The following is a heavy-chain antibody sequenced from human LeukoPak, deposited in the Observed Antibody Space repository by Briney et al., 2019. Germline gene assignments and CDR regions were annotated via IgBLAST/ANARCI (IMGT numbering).Heavy chain of an antibody. Sequence: LSLTCAVSGGSISSGGYSWSWIRQPPGKGLEWVSGIGWNSGSIDYADSVRGRFTISRDNAKNSLYLQLQSLRPEDTAMYYCVKDSQGIVGATTDFDHWGQGTLVTVSS. D-gene: IGHD1-26*01. V-gene: IGHV3-9*01. CDR3: VKDSQGIVGATTDFDH. J-gene: IGHJ4*01. CDR2: IGWNSGSI. CDR1: GGSISSGGYS.